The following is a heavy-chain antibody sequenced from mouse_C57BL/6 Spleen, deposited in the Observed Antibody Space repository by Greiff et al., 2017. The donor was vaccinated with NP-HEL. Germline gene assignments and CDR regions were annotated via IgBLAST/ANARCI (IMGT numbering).Heavy chain of an antibody. D-gene: IGHD1-1*01. V-gene: IGHV1-53*01. CDR3: ARPYYYGSSYDYFDY. Sequence: QVQLKESGTELVKPGASVKLSCKASGYTFTSYWMHWVKQRPGQGLEWIGNINPSNGGTNYNEKFKSKATLTVDKSSSTAYMQLSSLTSEDSAVYYCARPYYYGSSYDYFDYWGQGTTLTVSS. CDR2: INPSNGGT. CDR1: GYTFTSYW. J-gene: IGHJ2*01.